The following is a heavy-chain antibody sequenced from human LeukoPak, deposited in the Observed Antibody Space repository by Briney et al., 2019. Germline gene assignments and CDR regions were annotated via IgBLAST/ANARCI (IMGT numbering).Heavy chain of an antibody. D-gene: IGHD3-22*01. J-gene: IGHJ4*02. CDR1: GGTFSSYA. V-gene: IGHV1-69*13. Sequence: VASVKVSCKASGGTFSSYAISWVRQAPGQGLEWMGGIIPIFGTANYAQKFQGRVTITADESTSTAYMELSSLRSEDTAVYYCARGDYYDSSLNYFDYWGQGTLVTVSS. CDR3: ARGDYYDSSLNYFDY. CDR2: IIPIFGTA.